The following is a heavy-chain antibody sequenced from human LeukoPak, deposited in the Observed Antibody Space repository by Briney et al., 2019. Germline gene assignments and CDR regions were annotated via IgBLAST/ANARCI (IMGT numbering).Heavy chain of an antibody. CDR2: MNPSGGST. J-gene: IGHJ6*02. Sequence: ASVKVSCKASGYTFTSYYMHWVRQAPGQGLEWMGIMNPSGGSTSYAQKFQGRVTMTRDTSTSTVYMELSSLRSEDTAVYYCARGGGGPKYYYYGMDVWGQGTTVTVSS. D-gene: IGHD2-15*01. CDR3: ARGGGGPKYYYYGMDV. V-gene: IGHV1-46*01. CDR1: GYTFTSYY.